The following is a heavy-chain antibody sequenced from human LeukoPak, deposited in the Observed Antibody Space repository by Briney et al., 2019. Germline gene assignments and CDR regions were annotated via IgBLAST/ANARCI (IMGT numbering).Heavy chain of an antibody. J-gene: IGHJ4*02. CDR2: IKQDGSET. V-gene: IGHV3-7*01. Sequence: GGALRLSCAASRSTLSNYWMSWVRQAPGKGLEWVANIKQDGSETYYVDSVKGRFTISRDNAKNSLSLQMNSLRAEDTAVYYCARQRGSGCLDYWGQGTLVTVSS. D-gene: IGHD6-19*01. CDR3: ARQRGSGCLDY. CDR1: RSTLSNYW.